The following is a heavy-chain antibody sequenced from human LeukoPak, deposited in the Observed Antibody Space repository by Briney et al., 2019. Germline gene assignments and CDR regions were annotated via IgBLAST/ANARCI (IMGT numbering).Heavy chain of an antibody. CDR2: VKSKTDGGTT. D-gene: IGHD3-10*01. CDR1: GFTFSNAW. V-gene: IGHV3-15*01. J-gene: IGHJ4*02. CDR3: TTQRSRITMVRGVIRSDH. Sequence: GGSLRLSCAASGFTFSNAWMSWVRQGPGKGLEWVGRVKSKTDGGTTDYAAPVKGRFTISRDDSKNTLYLQMNSLKTEDTAVYYCTTQRSRITMVRGVIRSDHWGQGTLVTVSS.